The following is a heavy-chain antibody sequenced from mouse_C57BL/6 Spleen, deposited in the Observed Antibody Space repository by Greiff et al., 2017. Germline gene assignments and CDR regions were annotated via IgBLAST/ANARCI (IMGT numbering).Heavy chain of an antibody. J-gene: IGHJ3*01. D-gene: IGHD1-1*01. Sequence: QVQLQQPGAELVKPGASVKLSCKASGYTFTSYWMPWVKQRPGQGLEWIGMIHPNSGSTNYNEKFKSKATLTVDKSSSTAYMQLSSLTSEDSAVYYCARSDYYGGRFAYWGQGTLGTVSA. CDR1: GYTFTSYW. CDR3: ARSDYYGGRFAY. V-gene: IGHV1-64*01. CDR2: IHPNSGST.